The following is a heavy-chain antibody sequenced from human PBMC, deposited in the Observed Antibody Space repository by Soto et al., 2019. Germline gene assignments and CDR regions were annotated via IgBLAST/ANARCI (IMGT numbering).Heavy chain of an antibody. J-gene: IGHJ6*03. D-gene: IGHD6-6*01. CDR2: IYYSGST. V-gene: IGHV4-31*03. CDR3: ARDSLLGTARPDYYYYYMDV. CDR1: GGSISSGGYY. Sequence: QVQLQESGPGLVKPSQTLSLTCTVSGGSISSGGYYWSWIRQHPGKGLEWIGYIYYSGSTYYNPSLKSRVTISVDTSKNQFSLKLSSVTAADTAVYYCARDSLLGTARPDYYYYYMDVWGKGTTVTVSS.